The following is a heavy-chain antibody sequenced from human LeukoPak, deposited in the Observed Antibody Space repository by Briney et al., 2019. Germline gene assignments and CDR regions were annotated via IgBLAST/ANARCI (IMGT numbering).Heavy chain of an antibody. CDR1: GFIFSDYY. D-gene: IGHD1-26*01. CDR3: ARGAMKTNYYHDYFDY. J-gene: IGHJ4*02. CDR2: MSIDGSSR. V-gene: IGHV3-11*04. Sequence: GGSLRLSCAASGFIFSDYYMSWIRQAPGKGLEWLSYMSIDGSSRYYADSVKGRFTISRDNAKNSLYLQMNSPRVEDTAVYYCARGAMKTNYYHDYFDYWGQGTLVTVSS.